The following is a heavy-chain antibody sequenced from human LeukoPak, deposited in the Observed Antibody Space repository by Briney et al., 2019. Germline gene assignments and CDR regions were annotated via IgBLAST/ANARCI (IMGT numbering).Heavy chain of an antibody. D-gene: IGHD6-13*01. CDR2: ISAYNGNT. CDR1: GYTFTSYG. CDR3: ARAHSSSWYGLGADNWFDP. J-gene: IGHJ5*02. V-gene: IGHV1-18*01. Sequence: ASVKVSYKASGYTFTSYGISWVRQAPGQGLEWMGWISAYNGNTNYAQKLQGRVTMTTDTSTSTAYMELRSLRSDDTAVYYCARAHSSSWYGLGADNWFDPWGQGALVTVSS.